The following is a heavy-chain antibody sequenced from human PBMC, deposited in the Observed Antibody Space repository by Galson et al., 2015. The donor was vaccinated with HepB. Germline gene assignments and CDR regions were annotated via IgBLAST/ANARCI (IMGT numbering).Heavy chain of an antibody. J-gene: IGHJ3*02. CDR1: GGSISSGSYY. Sequence: ETLSLTCTVSGGSISSGSYYWSWIRQPPGKGLEWIGYIYYSGSTNYNPSLKSRVTISVDTSKNQFSLKVSSVTAADTAVYYCARHLRTGTTWRAFDIWGQGTMVTVSS. CDR2: IYYSGST. CDR3: ARHLRTGTTWRAFDI. V-gene: IGHV4-61*01. D-gene: IGHD1-1*01.